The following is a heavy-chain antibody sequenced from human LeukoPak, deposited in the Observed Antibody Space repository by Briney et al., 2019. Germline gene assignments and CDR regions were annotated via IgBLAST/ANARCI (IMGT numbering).Heavy chain of an antibody. CDR2: INPNSGGT. D-gene: IGHD1-26*01. J-gene: IGHJ4*02. CDR1: GYTFISYS. V-gene: IGHV1-2*02. Sequence: ASVKVSCKASGYTFISYSMNWVRQAPGQGLEWMGWINPNSGGTNYAQKFQGRVTMTRDTSISTAYMELSRLRSDDTAVYYCARAGNSGSYADFLDYWGQGTLVTVSS. CDR3: ARAGNSGSYADFLDY.